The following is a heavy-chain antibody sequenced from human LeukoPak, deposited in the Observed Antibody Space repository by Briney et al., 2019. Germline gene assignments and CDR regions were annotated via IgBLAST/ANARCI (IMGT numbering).Heavy chain of an antibody. CDR1: GFTFSYYA. CDR3: ARDSHKFDSSGYYPDAFDI. D-gene: IGHD3-22*01. J-gene: IGHJ3*02. Sequence: SGGSLRLSCSASGFTFSYYAMHWVRQAPGQGLAYVSAISSNGGSTYYADSVKGRFTISRDNAKKSLYLQMHSLRAEDTAVYYCARDSHKFDSSGYYPDAFDIWGQGTMVTVSS. CDR2: ISSNGGST. V-gene: IGHV3-64*04.